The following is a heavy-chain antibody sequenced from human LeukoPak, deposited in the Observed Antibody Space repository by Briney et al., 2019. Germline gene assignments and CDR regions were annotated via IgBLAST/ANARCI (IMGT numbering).Heavy chain of an antibody. Sequence: GASVKVSCKASGYTFTSYGISWVRQAPGQGLEWMGWISAYNGNTNYAQKLQGRITMTTDTSTSTAYMELRSLRSDDTAVYYCATVGVSRLWFGEFPSGGLDYWGQGTLVTVSS. CDR3: ATVGVSRLWFGEFPSGGLDY. CDR1: GYTFTSYG. CDR2: ISAYNGNT. J-gene: IGHJ4*02. V-gene: IGHV1-18*01. D-gene: IGHD3-10*01.